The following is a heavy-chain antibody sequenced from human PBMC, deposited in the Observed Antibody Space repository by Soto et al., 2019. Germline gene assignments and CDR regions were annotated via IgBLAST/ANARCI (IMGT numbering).Heavy chain of an antibody. CDR1: GYIFTDHF. CDR3: AGIRQSPYGLDV. J-gene: IGHJ6*02. Sequence: ASVKVSCKASGYIFTDHFIHWVRQAPGQGLEWMGWINPISGDTDYAQKFQGRVIMTRDTSIRTAYMDLSRLKSDDTAVYYGAGIRQSPYGLDVWGQGTTVTVSS. CDR2: INPISGDT. V-gene: IGHV1-2*02. D-gene: IGHD1-20*01.